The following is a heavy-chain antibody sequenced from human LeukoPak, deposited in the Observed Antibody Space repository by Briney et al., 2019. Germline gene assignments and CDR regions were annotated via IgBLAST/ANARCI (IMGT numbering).Heavy chain of an antibody. Sequence: GGSLRLSCAASGFIFKNYGMHWVRQAPGKGLEWVAFTRYDGTRKYYADSVKGRFTISRDNSKNTLYLQMNSLRADDTAVYYCAKPGYYYDTSGSYYIDYWGQGTLVTVSS. J-gene: IGHJ4*02. V-gene: IGHV3-30*02. D-gene: IGHD3-22*01. CDR2: TRYDGTRK. CDR3: AKPGYYYDTSGSYYIDY. CDR1: GFIFKNYG.